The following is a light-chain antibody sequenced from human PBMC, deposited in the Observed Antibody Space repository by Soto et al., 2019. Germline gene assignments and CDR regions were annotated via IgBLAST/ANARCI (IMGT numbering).Light chain of an antibody. CDR1: QSIRSW. Sequence: DIQMTQSPSTLSASVGDRVTITCRASQSIRSWLAWYQQKPGRAPKLLIYKASSLESGVPSRFSGSGSGTEFTLTISSLQPDDFATYYCLQYNSYWTFGQGTKVEIK. J-gene: IGKJ1*01. CDR2: KAS. V-gene: IGKV1-5*03. CDR3: LQYNSYWT.